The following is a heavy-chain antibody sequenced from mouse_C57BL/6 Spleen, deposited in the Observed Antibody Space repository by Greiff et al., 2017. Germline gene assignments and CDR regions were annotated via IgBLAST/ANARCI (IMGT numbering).Heavy chain of an antibody. CDR3: ARTVVATNYVDY. CDR1: GSAFSRSW. D-gene: IGHD1-1*01. Sequence: QVQLPQSGPELVKPGASVKISCKASGSAFSRSWMNWVKQRPGKGLEWIGRIYPGDGDTNYNGKFKGKATLTADKSSSTAYMQRSSLTSEDSAVYCCARTVVATNYVDYWGQGTTLTVSS. J-gene: IGHJ2*01. CDR2: IYPGDGDT. V-gene: IGHV1-82*01.